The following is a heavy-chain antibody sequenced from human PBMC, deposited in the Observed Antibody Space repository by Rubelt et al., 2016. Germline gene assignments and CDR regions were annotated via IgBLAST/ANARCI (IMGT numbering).Heavy chain of an antibody. CDR3: ASPPSIDILTGWDFYYGMDV. D-gene: IGHD3-9*01. Sequence: VQSGAEVREPGSSVKVSCQTSRASFSNYVLSWVRQAPGQGLAWMGGIIPILGTANIAQKFQGRITITADESTHTAYLELNSLTSEDTAVYYCASPPSIDILTGWDFYYGMDVWGQGTTVIVSS. J-gene: IGHJ6*02. CDR2: IIPILGTA. V-gene: IGHV1-69*01. CDR1: RASFSNYV.